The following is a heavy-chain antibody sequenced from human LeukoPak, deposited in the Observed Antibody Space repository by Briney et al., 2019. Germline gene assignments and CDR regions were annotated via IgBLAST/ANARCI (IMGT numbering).Heavy chain of an antibody. V-gene: IGHV3-48*04. CDR3: ARETYGDFLF. D-gene: IGHD4-17*01. J-gene: IGHJ4*02. CDR1: GFTFSSYS. CDR2: ISYSSSTI. Sequence: GGSLRLSCAASGFTFSSYSMNWVRQAPGKGLEWISYISYSSSTIYYADSVKGRFTISRDNAKNSLYLQMNSLRAEDTAVYYCARETYGDFLFWGQGTLVTVSS.